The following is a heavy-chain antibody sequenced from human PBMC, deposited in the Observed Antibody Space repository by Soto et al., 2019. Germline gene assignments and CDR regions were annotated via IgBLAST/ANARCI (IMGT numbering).Heavy chain of an antibody. J-gene: IGHJ4*02. V-gene: IGHV4-4*02. D-gene: IGHD3-16*02. CDR3: AIDIESFIVVNCYEY. Sequence: SETLSRTWAVCGSSISSSNWWSWVRQPPGKGLEWIGEIYHSGSTNYNPSLKSRVTISVDKSNNQISLKLSSVTAADTAVYYCAIDIESFIVVNCYEYRGQGAPVTASS. CDR2: IYHSGST. CDR1: GSSISSSNW.